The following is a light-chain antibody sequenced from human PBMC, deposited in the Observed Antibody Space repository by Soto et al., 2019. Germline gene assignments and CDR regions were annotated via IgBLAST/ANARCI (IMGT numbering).Light chain of an antibody. Sequence: QLVLTQPPSASGSPGQSVTISCSGTSSDVGANNYVSWYQQHPGKAPKNIIYEVTKRPSGVPDRFSGSKSGSTASLTVSGLQAEDEADYYCSTFGGTKVFGGGTKLTVL. CDR2: EVT. V-gene: IGLV2-8*01. J-gene: IGLJ2*01. CDR3: STFGGTKV. CDR1: SSDVGANNY.